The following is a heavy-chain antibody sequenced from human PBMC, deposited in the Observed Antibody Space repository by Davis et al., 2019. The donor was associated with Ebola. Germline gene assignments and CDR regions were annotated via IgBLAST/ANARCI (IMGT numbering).Heavy chain of an antibody. CDR2: IYPGDSDT. V-gene: IGHV5-51*01. J-gene: IGHJ6*03. Sequence: GESLKISCQGSGYIFTSYWIGWVRQMPGKGLEWMGIIYPGDSDTRYSPSFQGQVTISADKSISTAYLQWSSLKASDTAMYYCARGPRYCSSTSCYLYYYYYYMDVWGKGTTVTVSS. D-gene: IGHD2-2*01. CDR3: ARGPRYCSSTSCYLYYYYYYMDV. CDR1: GYIFTSYW.